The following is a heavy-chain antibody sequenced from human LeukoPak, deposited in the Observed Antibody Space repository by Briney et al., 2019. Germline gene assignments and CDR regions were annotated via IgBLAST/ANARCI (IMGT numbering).Heavy chain of an antibody. CDR1: GGSFSGYY. J-gene: IGHJ4*02. CDR2: ISHSGST. V-gene: IGHV4-34*01. CDR3: ASGRYDSSGYYFDY. Sequence: SETLSLTCAVYGGSFSGYYWSWIRQPPGKGLEWIGEISHSGSTNYNPSLKSRVTISVDTSKNQFSLKPSSVTAADTAVYYCASGRYDSSGYYFDYWGQGTLVTVSS. D-gene: IGHD3-22*01.